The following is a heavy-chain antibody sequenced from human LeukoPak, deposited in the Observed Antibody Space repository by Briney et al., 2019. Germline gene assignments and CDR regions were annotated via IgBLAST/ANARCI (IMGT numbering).Heavy chain of an antibody. CDR1: GYTFTGYY. V-gene: IGHV1-2*02. D-gene: IGHD5-18*01. CDR3: ARGHRYSYGENYFDY. J-gene: IGHJ4*02. Sequence: ASVKVSCKASGYTFTGYYMHWVRQAPGQGLEWMGWINPNSGGTNYAQKFQGRVTMTRDTSISTAYMELSRLRSDDTAVYYCARGHRYSYGENYFDYWGQGTLVTVSS. CDR2: INPNSGGT.